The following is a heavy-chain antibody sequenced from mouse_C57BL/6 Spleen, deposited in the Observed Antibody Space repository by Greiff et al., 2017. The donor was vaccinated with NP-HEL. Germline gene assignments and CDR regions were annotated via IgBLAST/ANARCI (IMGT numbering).Heavy chain of an antibody. V-gene: IGHV5-16*01. CDR2: INYDGSST. CDR3: ARGGYPYAMDY. J-gene: IGHJ4*01. D-gene: IGHD2-2*01. Sequence: EVKLMESEGGLVQPGSSMKLSCTASGFTFSDYYMAWVRQVPEKGLEWVANINYDGSSTYYLDSLKSRFIISRDNAKNSLYLQMSSLKSEDTATYYCARGGYPYAMDYWGQGTSVTVSS. CDR1: GFTFSDYY.